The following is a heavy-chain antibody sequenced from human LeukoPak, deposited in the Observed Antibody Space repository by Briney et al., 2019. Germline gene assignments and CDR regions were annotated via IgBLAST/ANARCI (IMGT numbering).Heavy chain of an antibody. J-gene: IGHJ5*02. D-gene: IGHD3-10*01. CDR2: INHSGST. Sequence: SETLSLTCAVYGGSFSGYYWSWNRQPPGTGLEWIGEINHSGSTNYNPSLKSRVTISVDTSKNQFSLKLSSVTAADTAVYYCARGWHGVTMVRGVNRPSFDPWGQGTLVTVSS. CDR3: ARGWHGVTMVRGVNRPSFDP. V-gene: IGHV4-34*01. CDR1: GGSFSGYY.